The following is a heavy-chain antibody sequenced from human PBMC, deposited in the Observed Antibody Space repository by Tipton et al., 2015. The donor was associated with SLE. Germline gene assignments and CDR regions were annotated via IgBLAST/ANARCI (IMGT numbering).Heavy chain of an antibody. CDR2: ISDGGGT. CDR1: GGSISSNY. V-gene: IGHV4-59*08. CDR3: ARGMVTWRGAILGVDV. D-gene: IGHD2-21*02. Sequence: TLSLTCSVSGGSISSNYWIWIRQPPGRGLEWIGYISDGGGTNYNPSLKSRVTISVDPAKNHFSLKLTSVTAADTAVYYCARGMVTWRGAILGVDVWGQGATVNVSS. J-gene: IGHJ6*02.